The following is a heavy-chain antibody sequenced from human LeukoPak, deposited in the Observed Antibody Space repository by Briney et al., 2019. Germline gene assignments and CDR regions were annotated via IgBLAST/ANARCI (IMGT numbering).Heavy chain of an antibody. CDR1: GFTFSSYW. D-gene: IGHD3-9*01. CDR2: INRDGRST. J-gene: IGHJ4*02. Sequence: GRSLRLSCAASGFTFSSYWMHWVRHAPGKGLVWVSRINRDGRSTSYADSVKGRFTISRDDSKNTLYLQMNSLRVEDPAVYYCATRNLQSSSDILKWGQGTLVTVSS. V-gene: IGHV3-74*01. CDR3: ATRNLQSSSDILK.